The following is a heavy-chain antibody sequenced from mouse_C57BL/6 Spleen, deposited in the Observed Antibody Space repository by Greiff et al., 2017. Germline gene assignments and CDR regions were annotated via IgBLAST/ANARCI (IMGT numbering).Heavy chain of an antibody. V-gene: IGHV5-17*01. CDR2: ISSGSSTI. J-gene: IGHJ3*01. CDR3: ARKEIMVTTGFAY. CDR1: GFTFSDYG. D-gene: IGHD2-2*01. Sequence: EVKLVESGGGLVKPGGSLKLSCAASGFTFSDYGMHWVRQAPEKGLEWVAYISSGSSTIYYADTVKGRFTISRDNAKNTLFLQMTSLRSEDTAMYYCARKEIMVTTGFAYWGQGTLVTVSA.